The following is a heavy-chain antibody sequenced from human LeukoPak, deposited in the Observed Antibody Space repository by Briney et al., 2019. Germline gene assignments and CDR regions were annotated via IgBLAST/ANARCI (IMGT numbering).Heavy chain of an antibody. CDR3: AKVSRPSSRGYYLEN. D-gene: IGHD3-22*01. Sequence: PGGSLRLSCAASGFTFSGYAMSWVRQAPGTGLEWVSGISGSGVSTYYADSVKGRFTISRDNSKNTVYLQLKSLRRDDTAVYYRAKVSRPSSRGYYLENWGQGTLVAVSS. V-gene: IGHV3-23*01. CDR2: ISGSGVST. J-gene: IGHJ4*02. CDR1: GFTFSGYA.